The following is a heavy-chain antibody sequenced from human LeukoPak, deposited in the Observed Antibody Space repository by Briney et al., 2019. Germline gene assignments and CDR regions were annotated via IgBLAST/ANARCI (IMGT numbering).Heavy chain of an antibody. V-gene: IGHV4-34*01. D-gene: IGHD3-10*01. J-gene: IGHJ4*02. CDR3: ATSFVTRGIISAY. CDR2: ISHSGGI. Sequence: TSVTLSLTCAVYGGSFSEYYWNWIRQSPGEGLEWIGEISHSGGIKYNPSLKSRVTMSPDTSKNQFSLKLRSVTAADTAIYYCATSFVTRGIISAYWGQGTPVTVSS. CDR1: GGSFSEYY.